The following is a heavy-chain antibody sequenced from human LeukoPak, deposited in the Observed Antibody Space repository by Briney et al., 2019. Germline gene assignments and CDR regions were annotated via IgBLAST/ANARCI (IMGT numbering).Heavy chain of an antibody. J-gene: IGHJ4*02. Sequence: SETLSLTCDVSGVSINTCCYYWTWIRQPPGKGLEWIGYKYYSGSTRYNSSLRSRLTISLDSSKNQFSLRLASVTAADTAVYYCARGRSYGFDLDSWGPGTLVIVSS. D-gene: IGHD5-18*01. CDR2: KYYSGST. V-gene: IGHV4-61*01. CDR3: ARGRSYGFDLDS. CDR1: GVSINTCCYY.